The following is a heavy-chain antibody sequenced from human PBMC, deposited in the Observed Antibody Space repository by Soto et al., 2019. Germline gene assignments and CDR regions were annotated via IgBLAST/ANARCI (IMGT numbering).Heavy chain of an antibody. Sequence: QVQLVQSGAEVKKPGSSVKVSCKASGGTFSSYAISWVRQAPGQGLEWMGGIIPIFGTANYAQKFQGRVTITANESTSTAYMELSSLRSEDTAVYYCARSRFLEWLTNYYYYGMDVWGQGTTVTVSS. V-gene: IGHV1-69*01. D-gene: IGHD3-3*01. CDR2: IIPIFGTA. J-gene: IGHJ6*02. CDR3: ARSRFLEWLTNYYYYGMDV. CDR1: GGTFSSYA.